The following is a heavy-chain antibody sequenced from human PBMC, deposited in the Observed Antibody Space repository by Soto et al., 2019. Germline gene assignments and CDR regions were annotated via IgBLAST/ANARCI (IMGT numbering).Heavy chain of an antibody. CDR1: GYTFTSYA. D-gene: IGHD3-16*02. V-gene: IGHV1-3*01. CDR3: ARDFMITFGGVIAPYYFDY. CDR2: INAGNGNT. Sequence: QVQLVQSGAEVKKPGASVKVSCKASGYTFTSYAMHWVRQAPGQRLEWMGWINAGNGNTKYSQTFQGRVTITRDTSASTAYMELSSLRSEDTAVYYCARDFMITFGGVIAPYYFDYWGQGTLVTVSS. J-gene: IGHJ4*02.